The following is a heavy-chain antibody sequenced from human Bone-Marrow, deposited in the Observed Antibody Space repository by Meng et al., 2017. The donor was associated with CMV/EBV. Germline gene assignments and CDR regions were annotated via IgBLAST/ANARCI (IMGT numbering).Heavy chain of an antibody. CDR2: IYYSGST. Sequence: ESLKISCTVSGGSISSSSYYWGWIRQPPGKGLEWIGSIYYSGSTYYNPSLKSRVTISVDTSKNQFSLKLSSVTAADTAVYYCATDRDHWGQGTLVTVSS. CDR1: GGSISSSSYY. CDR3: ATDRDH. V-gene: IGHV4-39*07. J-gene: IGHJ5*02.